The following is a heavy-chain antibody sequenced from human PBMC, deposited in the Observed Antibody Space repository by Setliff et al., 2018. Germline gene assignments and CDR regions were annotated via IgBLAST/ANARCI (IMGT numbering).Heavy chain of an antibody. D-gene: IGHD2-8*01. J-gene: IGHJ5*02. Sequence: ASVKVSCKASGYTFSDYGVSWVRQAPGQGLEWMGWISPHSGRAFYAPQFQDRVIMTTDTSTNTAYLDLRNLRSDDTAVYYCERLVRYCTATACQRTSGDDLWGQGTLVTVSS. V-gene: IGHV1-18*01. CDR2: ISPHSGRA. CDR1: GYTFSDYG. CDR3: ERLVRYCTATACQRTSGDDL.